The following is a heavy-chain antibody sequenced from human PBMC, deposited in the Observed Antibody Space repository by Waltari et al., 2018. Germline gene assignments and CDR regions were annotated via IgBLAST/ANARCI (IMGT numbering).Heavy chain of an antibody. CDR1: GFIFSNYA. J-gene: IGHJ4*02. V-gene: IGHV3-30*01. CDR2: ISNDGTNK. D-gene: IGHD6-19*01. CDR3: ARDSDSSGWYIDY. Sequence: QVQLVESGGGVVQPGRSLSLSCAASGFIFSNYAVHWVRQAPGKGLEWVTKISNDGTNKYYADSVKGRFTISRDNSKNTLYLQMNSLRPDDTAVYYCARDSDSSGWYIDYWGQGTLVTVSS.